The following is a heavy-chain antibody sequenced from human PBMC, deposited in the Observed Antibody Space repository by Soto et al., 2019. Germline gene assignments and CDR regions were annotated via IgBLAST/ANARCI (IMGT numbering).Heavy chain of an antibody. CDR1: GDFVSSNSAA. V-gene: IGHV6-1*01. CDR3: ARGRSSGWHYLDY. Sequence: SQTLSLTCGISGDFVSSNSAAWNWIRQSPSRGLEWLGRTYYRSKWYNEYAVSVKSRITINPDTSKNQFSLQPSSVTPEDTAVYYCARGRSSGWHYLDYWGQGNLVTVSS. D-gene: IGHD6-19*01. CDR2: TYYRSKWYN. J-gene: IGHJ4*02.